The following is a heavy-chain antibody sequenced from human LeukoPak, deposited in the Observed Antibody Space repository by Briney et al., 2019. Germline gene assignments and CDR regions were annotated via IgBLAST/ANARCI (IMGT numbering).Heavy chain of an antibody. CDR2: IKSKTDGGTT. D-gene: IGHD3-3*01. Sequence: GGSLRLSCAASGFTFSNAWMSWVRQAPGKGLEWVGRIKSKTDGGTTDYAAPVKGRFTISRDDSKNTLYLQMNSLKTEDTAVYYCATFGVIVRNNYLDYWGQGALVAVSS. CDR3: ATFGVIVRNNYLDY. V-gene: IGHV3-15*01. CDR1: GFTFSNAW. J-gene: IGHJ4*02.